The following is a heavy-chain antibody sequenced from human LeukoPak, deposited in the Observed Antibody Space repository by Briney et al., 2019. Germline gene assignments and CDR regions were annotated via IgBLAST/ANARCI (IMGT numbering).Heavy chain of an antibody. V-gene: IGHV3-11*04. CDR2: ISSSGSTI. Sequence: PGGSLRLSCAASGFTFSDYYMSWIRQAPGKGLEWVSYISSSGSTIYYADSVKGRFTISRDNAKNSLYLQMNSLRAEDTAVYCCARKGYDILTGYYSPYGMDVWGQGTTVTVSS. CDR1: GFTFSDYY. D-gene: IGHD3-9*01. J-gene: IGHJ6*02. CDR3: ARKGYDILTGYYSPYGMDV.